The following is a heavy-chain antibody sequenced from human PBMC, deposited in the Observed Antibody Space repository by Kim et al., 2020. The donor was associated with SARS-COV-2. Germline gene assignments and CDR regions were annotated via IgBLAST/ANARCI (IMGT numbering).Heavy chain of an antibody. CDR1: GFTFSSYA. J-gene: IGHJ4*02. D-gene: IGHD6-13*01. CDR3: ARGTTSSWYHY. V-gene: IGHV3-30-3*01. Sequence: GGSLRLSCAASGFTFSSYAMHWVRQAPGKGLEWVAVISYDGSNKYYADSVKGRFTISRDNSKNTLYLQMNSLRAEDTAVYYCARGTTSSWYHYWGQGTLVTVSS. CDR2: ISYDGSNK.